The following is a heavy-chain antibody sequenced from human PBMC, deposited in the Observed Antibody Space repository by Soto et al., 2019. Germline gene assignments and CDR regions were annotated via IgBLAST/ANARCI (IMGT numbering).Heavy chain of an antibody. CDR2: IYYSGST. V-gene: IGHV4-30-4*01. CDR3: ARRVLRQDAFDI. CDR1: GGSIGSGDYY. J-gene: IGHJ3*02. Sequence: PSETLSLTCTVSGGSIGSGDYYWSWIRQPPGKGLEWIGYIYYSGSTYYNPSLKSRVTISVDTSKNQFSLKLSSVTAADTAVYYCARRVLRQDAFDIWGQGTMVTVSS. D-gene: IGHD4-17*01.